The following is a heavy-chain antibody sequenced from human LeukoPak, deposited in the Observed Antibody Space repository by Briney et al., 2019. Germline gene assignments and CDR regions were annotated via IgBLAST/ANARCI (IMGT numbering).Heavy chain of an antibody. V-gene: IGHV4-34*01. Sequence: SETLSLTCAVYGGSFSGYFWSWIRQPPGKGLEWIGEINHSGGTNYNPSLKSRVTISVDTSKNQFSLKMNSVTAADTAVYYCARAPSGEVESAARGDYLDYWGQGTLATVSS. D-gene: IGHD6-13*01. CDR2: INHSGGT. CDR1: GGSFSGYF. CDR3: ARAPSGEVESAARGDYLDY. J-gene: IGHJ4*02.